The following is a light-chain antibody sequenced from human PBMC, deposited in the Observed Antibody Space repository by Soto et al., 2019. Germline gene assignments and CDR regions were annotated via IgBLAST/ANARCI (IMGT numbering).Light chain of an antibody. J-gene: IGLJ1*01. CDR3: FSFTTDWTHV. CDR1: SSDIGAYNY. Sequence: QSALTQPASVSGSPGQSITISCTRSSSDIGAYNYVSWFQQYPGKAPKLIISEVSNRPSGVSNRFSGSKSGTAASLTISGLQTEDEADYFCFSFTTDWTHVFGTGTKVTVL. V-gene: IGLV2-14*01. CDR2: EVS.